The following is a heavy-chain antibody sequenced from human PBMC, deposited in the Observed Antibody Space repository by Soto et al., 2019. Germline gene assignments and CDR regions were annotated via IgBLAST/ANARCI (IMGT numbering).Heavy chain of an antibody. CDR1: GGTFSSHT. Sequence: QDQLVQSGAEVKKPGSSVKVSCKASGGTFSSHTFSWVRQAPGQGLEWMGRIIPALGSATYAQKFQGRVTITADESATTVYMELNSLRSADTAVYYCAGPDFGDYWYFDLWGRGTLVTVSS. V-gene: IGHV1-69*08. J-gene: IGHJ2*01. CDR2: IIPALGSA. D-gene: IGHD4-17*01. CDR3: AGPDFGDYWYFDL.